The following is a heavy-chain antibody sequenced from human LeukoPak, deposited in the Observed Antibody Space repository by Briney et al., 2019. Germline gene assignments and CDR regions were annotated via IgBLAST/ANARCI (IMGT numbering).Heavy chain of an antibody. D-gene: IGHD6-19*01. J-gene: IGHJ6*02. CDR3: ARDSSSGWYVGYYYYYGMDV. Sequence: ASSVTVSCMASVYTFTSYGISWVRPAPGQGLEWMGWISAYNGNTNYAQKLQGRVTMTTDTSTSTAYMELRSLRSDDTAVYYCARDSSSGWYVGYYYYYGMDVWGQGTTVTVSS. CDR1: VYTFTSYG. CDR2: ISAYNGNT. V-gene: IGHV1-18*01.